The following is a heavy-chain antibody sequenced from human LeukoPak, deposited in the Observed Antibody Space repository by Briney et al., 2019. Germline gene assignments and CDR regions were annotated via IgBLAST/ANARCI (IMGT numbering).Heavy chain of an antibody. V-gene: IGHV1-2*02. D-gene: IGHD6-6*01. J-gene: IGHJ6*03. CDR2: INPNSGGT. Sequence: ASVKVSFKYSGYTFTGYYMHWVRQAPGQGLEWMGWINPNSGGTNYAQKFQGRVTMTRDTSISTAYMELSRLRSDDTAVYYCARALRYSSSSSYMDVWGKGTTVTVSS. CDR3: ARALRYSSSSSYMDV. CDR1: GYTFTGYY.